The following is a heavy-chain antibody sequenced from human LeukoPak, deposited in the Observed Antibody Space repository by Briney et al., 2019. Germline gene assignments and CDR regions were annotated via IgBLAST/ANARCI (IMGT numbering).Heavy chain of an antibody. D-gene: IGHD3-10*01. CDR1: GFTFSSYA. Sequence: HPGGSLTLSCAASGFTFSSYAMSWVRQAPGKGLEWVSAISGSGGSTYYADSVKGRFTISRDNSKNTLYLQMNSLRAEDTAVYYCAKHQPGGIGELSLDYWGQGTLVTVSS. J-gene: IGHJ4*02. CDR2: ISGSGGST. CDR3: AKHQPGGIGELSLDY. V-gene: IGHV3-23*01.